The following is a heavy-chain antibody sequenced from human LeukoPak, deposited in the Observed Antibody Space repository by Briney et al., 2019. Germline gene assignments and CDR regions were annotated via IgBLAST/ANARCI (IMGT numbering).Heavy chain of an antibody. J-gene: IGHJ4*02. V-gene: IGHV1-2*02. CDR3: ARDPSEGLPFDY. CDR1: GYTFTSYG. Sequence: ASVKVSCKASGYTFTSYGISWVRQAPGQGLEWMGIINPSGGSTNYAQKFQGRVTMTRDTSISTAYMELSRLRSDDTAVYYCARDPSEGLPFDYWGQGTLVTVSS. D-gene: IGHD5-12*01. CDR2: INPSGGST.